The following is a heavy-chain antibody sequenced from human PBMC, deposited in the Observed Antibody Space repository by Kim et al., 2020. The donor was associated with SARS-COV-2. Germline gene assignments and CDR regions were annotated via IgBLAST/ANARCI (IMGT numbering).Heavy chain of an antibody. V-gene: IGHV5-51*01. CDR2: IYPGDSDT. D-gene: IGHD6-19*01. CDR3: AQTLAAPGAWFDP. CDR1: GYTFSSHW. J-gene: IGHJ5*02. Sequence: GESLKISCKGSGYTFSSHWIGWVRQMPGRGLEWMGTIYPGDSDTKYSPSFEGQVSISADKSISTAYLQWNSLKASDTATYYCAQTLAAPGAWFDPWGQGT.